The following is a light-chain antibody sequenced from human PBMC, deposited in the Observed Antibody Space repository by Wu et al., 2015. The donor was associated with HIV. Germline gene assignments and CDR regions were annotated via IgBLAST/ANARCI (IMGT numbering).Light chain of an antibody. CDR2: AAS. J-gene: IGKJ4*01. CDR1: QSVGTK. V-gene: IGKV3-20*01. CDR3: QQYGSSPLT. Sequence: EVVMTQSPDTLSVSPGEGVTLSCRASQSVGTKLAWYQRKPGQAPRLLIFAASARATGVPARFSGSGSGTDFTLTISRLEPEDFAVYYCQQYGSSPLTFGGGTKVEIK.